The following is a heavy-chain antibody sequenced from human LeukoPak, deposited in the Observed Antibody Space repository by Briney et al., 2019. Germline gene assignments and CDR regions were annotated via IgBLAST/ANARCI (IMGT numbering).Heavy chain of an antibody. CDR3: ARDPLGYCSGGSCYYGAFDI. CDR1: GLTFSSYW. V-gene: IGHV3-74*03. Sequence: GGSLRLSCAASGLTFSSYWMHWVRQAPGKGLVWVSRINGDGSDTTYADSVKGRFTISRDNAKNTLYLQMNSLRAEDTAVYYCARDPLGYCSGGSCYYGAFDIWGQGTMVTVSS. D-gene: IGHD2-15*01. J-gene: IGHJ3*02. CDR2: INGDGSDT.